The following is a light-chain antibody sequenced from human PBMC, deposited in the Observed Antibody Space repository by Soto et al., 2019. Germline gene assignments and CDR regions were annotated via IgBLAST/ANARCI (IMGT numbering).Light chain of an antibody. CDR2: GAS. V-gene: IGKV3-20*01. Sequence: EIVLTQSPGTLSLSPGERATLSCRASQSVDSSYLAWYQQKPGQAPRLLIYGASSRATGIPDRFSGSGSGTDFTLTISRLDPEDFAVYYCQQYGISVWTFGQGTNVEIK. CDR3: QQYGISVWT. CDR1: QSVDSSY. J-gene: IGKJ1*01.